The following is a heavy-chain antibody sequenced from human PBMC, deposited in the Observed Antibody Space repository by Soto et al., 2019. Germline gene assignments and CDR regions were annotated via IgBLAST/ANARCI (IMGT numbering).Heavy chain of an antibody. J-gene: IGHJ4*02. Sequence: VQLVESGGGLVKPGGSLRLSCAASGFTFSDYSMSWIRQAPGKGLEWISYITGSGNTIYSADAVRGRFTISRDNAKNSLYQQLNSLRAEDTAVYYCAREGVGTTADSWGQGTLITVSS. CDR2: ITGSGNTI. D-gene: IGHD1-26*01. V-gene: IGHV3-11*01. CDR1: GFTFSDYS. CDR3: AREGVGTTADS.